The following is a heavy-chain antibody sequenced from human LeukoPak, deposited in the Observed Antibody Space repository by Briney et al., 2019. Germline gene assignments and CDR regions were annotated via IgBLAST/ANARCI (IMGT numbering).Heavy chain of an antibody. D-gene: IGHD3-3*01. CDR1: GFSFSNYQ. V-gene: IGHV3-48*03. CDR2: ISGSGATI. J-gene: IGHJ4*02. Sequence: GGSLRLSCAASGFSFSNYQLNWVRQAPGKGLEWVSSISGSGATIYYADSVEGRFTISRDNAKNSLYLQMNSLRAEDTAVYYCARDLNDFWSGSYFDYWGQGTLVTVSS. CDR3: ARDLNDFWSGSYFDY.